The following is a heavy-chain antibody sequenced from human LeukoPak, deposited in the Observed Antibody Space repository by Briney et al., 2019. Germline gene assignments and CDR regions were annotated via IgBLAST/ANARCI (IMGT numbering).Heavy chain of an antibody. CDR1: AGTFTIYA. V-gene: IGHV1-69*04. CDR3: ASEQWLVLGANWFDL. D-gene: IGHD6-19*01. J-gene: IGHJ5*02. CDR2: IIPFLGIA. Sequence: GASVTVSFTGSAGTFTIYAISWVRQAPGQGREWKGKIIPFLGIANYAQKFQGRVTITADKSTSTAYIELSSLRSEDTAVYYCASEQWLVLGANWFDLWGQGPLVTVSS.